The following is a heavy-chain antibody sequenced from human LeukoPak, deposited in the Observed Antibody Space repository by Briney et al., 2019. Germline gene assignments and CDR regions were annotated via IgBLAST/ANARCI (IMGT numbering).Heavy chain of an antibody. CDR2: VKSKIDGGTR. V-gene: IGHV3-15*01. CDR3: STAPDLYFDSVWGSYRHPPLEEY. Sequence: VVSLRLSCAASVCIFTKVCISWFRQAPGDGLDWVGHVKSKIDGGTRDDAAPVKVMLAVSRDDSRNTLYLQMRSLKTEDTAVYYCSTAPDLYFDSVWGSYRHPPLEEYWGQGTLVTVSS. CDR1: VCIFTKVC. J-gene: IGHJ4*02. D-gene: IGHD3-16*02.